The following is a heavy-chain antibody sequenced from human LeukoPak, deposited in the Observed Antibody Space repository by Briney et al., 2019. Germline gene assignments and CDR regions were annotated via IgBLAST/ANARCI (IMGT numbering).Heavy chain of an antibody. CDR3: VRASRTVYNTFDS. CDR1: KFTFSNHW. Sequence: GGSLRLSCAASKFTFSNHWMHWVRQAPGRGLEWVSRVSPDGSTTLYADSVRGRFTISRDNAKNTLYLQMNSLRAEDTAVYHCVRASRTVYNTFDSWGQGALVTVSS. D-gene: IGHD5-24*01. J-gene: IGHJ4*02. V-gene: IGHV3-74*01. CDR2: VSPDGSTT.